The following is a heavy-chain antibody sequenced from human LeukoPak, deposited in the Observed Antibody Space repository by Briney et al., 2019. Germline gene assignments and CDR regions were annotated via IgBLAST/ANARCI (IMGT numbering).Heavy chain of an antibody. CDR2: ISSSGSTI. CDR3: ARDVLVRGVIWTPFDY. CDR1: GFTFSSYE. V-gene: IGHV3-48*03. J-gene: IGHJ4*02. D-gene: IGHD3-10*01. Sequence: GGSLRLSCAASGFTFSSYEMNWVRQAPGKGLEWVSYISSSGSTIYYADSVKGRFAISRDNAKNSLYLQMNSLRAEDTAVYYCARDVLVRGVIWTPFDYWGQGTLDTVSS.